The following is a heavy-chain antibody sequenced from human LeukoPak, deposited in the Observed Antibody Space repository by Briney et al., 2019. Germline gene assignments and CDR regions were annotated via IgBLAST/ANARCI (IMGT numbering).Heavy chain of an antibody. V-gene: IGHV1-18*01. Sequence: GASVKASCKASGYTFTSYGISWVRQAPGQGLEWMGWISAYNGNTNYAQKLQGRVTMTTDTSTSTAYMELRSLRSDDTAVYYRARGLGVPYYYGSGSYYNGPIDYWGQGTLVTVSS. D-gene: IGHD3-10*01. CDR3: ARGLGVPYYYGSGSYYNGPIDY. CDR2: ISAYNGNT. CDR1: GYTFTSYG. J-gene: IGHJ4*02.